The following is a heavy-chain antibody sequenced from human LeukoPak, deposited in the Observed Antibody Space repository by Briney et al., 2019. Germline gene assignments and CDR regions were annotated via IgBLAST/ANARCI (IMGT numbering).Heavy chain of an antibody. CDR3: ARHRSGWYNDY. V-gene: IGHV4-39*01. Sequence: SETLSLTCTVSGGSISSSSCYWGWIRQPPGKGLEWIGSIYYSGSTYYNPSLKSRVTISVDTSKNQFSLKLSSVTAADTAVYYCARHRSGWYNDYWGQGTLVTVSS. D-gene: IGHD6-19*01. CDR2: IYYSGST. J-gene: IGHJ4*02. CDR1: GGSISSSSCY.